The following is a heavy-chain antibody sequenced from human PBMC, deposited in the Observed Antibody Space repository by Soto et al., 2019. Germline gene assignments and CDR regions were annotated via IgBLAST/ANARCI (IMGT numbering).Heavy chain of an antibody. CDR3: ATMNGYFEY. CDR1: GFRFSSYS. D-gene: IGHD3-22*01. Sequence: GGSLRLSCADSGFRFSSYSMSWVRQTPGKGLEWVAAITATGDRTYYADSVTGRFTLSRDNSTKTHYLQMTSLRAEDAAMYYCATMNGYFEYWGQGTPVTVSS. J-gene: IGHJ4*02. CDR2: ITATGDRT. V-gene: IGHV3-23*01.